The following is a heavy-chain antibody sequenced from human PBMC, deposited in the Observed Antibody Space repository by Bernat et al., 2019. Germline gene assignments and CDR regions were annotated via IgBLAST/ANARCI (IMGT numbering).Heavy chain of an antibody. CDR2: IYYSGST. CDR3: ARDKYDILTGSRNNNWFDP. J-gene: IGHJ5*02. V-gene: IGHV4-31*02. D-gene: IGHD3-9*01. Sequence: GSISNGGYYWSWIRQHPGKGLEWIGYIYYSGSTYYNPSLKSRVTISVDTSKNQFSLKLSSVTAADTAVYYCARDKYDILTGSRNNNWFDPWGQG. CDR1: GSISNGGYY.